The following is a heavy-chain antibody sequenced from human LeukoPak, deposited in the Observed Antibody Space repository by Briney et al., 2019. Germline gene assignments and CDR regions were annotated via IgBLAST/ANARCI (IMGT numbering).Heavy chain of an antibody. Sequence: SVKVSCKASGGTFSSYAISWVRQAPGQGLEWMGGIIPIFGTANYAQKFQGRVTITADESTSTAYMELSSLRSEDTAVYYCARDRRATRDDALDIWGQGTMVTASS. CDR1: GGTFSSYA. D-gene: IGHD5-12*01. J-gene: IGHJ3*02. CDR3: ARDRRATRDDALDI. CDR2: IIPIFGTA. V-gene: IGHV1-69*01.